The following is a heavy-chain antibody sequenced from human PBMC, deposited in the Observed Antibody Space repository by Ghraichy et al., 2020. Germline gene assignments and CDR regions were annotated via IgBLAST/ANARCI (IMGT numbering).Heavy chain of an antibody. CDR1: GFTFSSYS. CDR2: ISSSSSTI. CDR3: ARDLALYSSLGWFDP. V-gene: IGHV3-48*02. D-gene: IGHD6-6*01. J-gene: IGHJ5*02. Sequence: GGSLRLSCAASGFTFSSYSMNWVRQAPGKGLEWVSYISSSSSTIYYADSVKGRFTISRDNAKNSLYLQMNSLRDEDTAVYYCARDLALYSSLGWFDPWGQGTLVTVSS.